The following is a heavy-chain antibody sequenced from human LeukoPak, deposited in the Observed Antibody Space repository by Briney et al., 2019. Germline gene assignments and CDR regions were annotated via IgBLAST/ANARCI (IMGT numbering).Heavy chain of an antibody. CDR1: GFTFSSYA. D-gene: IGHD5-18*01. Sequence: GGSLRLSCAASGFTFSSYAMSCVRQAPGKGLECVSAISGRGGSTYYADSVKGRFTISGDNSKNTLYLQMNSLRAEDTAVYYCAKDREQLWLLGYFDYWGQGTLVTVSS. CDR2: ISGRGGST. V-gene: IGHV3-23*01. CDR3: AKDREQLWLLGYFDY. J-gene: IGHJ4*02.